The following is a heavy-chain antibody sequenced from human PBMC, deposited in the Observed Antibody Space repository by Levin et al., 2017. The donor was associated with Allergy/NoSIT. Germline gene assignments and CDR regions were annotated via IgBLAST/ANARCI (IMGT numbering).Heavy chain of an antibody. J-gene: IGHJ4*02. V-gene: IGHV3-33*01. CDR3: ARALRAAGAYYFDY. CDR2: IWYDGSNK. CDR1: GFTFSSYG. D-gene: IGHD6-13*01. Sequence: GGSLRLSCAASGFTFSSYGMHWVRQAPGKGLEWVAVIWYDGSNKYYADSVKGRFTISRDNSKNTLYLQMNSLRAEDTAVYYCARALRAAGAYYFDYWGQGTLVTVSS.